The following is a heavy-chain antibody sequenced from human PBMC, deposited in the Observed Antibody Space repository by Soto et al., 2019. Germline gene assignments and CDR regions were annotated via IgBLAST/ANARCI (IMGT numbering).Heavy chain of an antibody. CDR2: ISSSHGYI. Sequence: EVQLVDSGGGLVKPGGSLRLSCAASGFTFSRDSMNWVRQAPVKGLEWVSSISSSHGYIYYADSVKGRFTISRDNAKNSPYLQMHSLRAEDTAVFYCAREFRPHYSNVGAYDAFDIWGQGTMVTVSS. CDR3: AREFRPHYSNVGAYDAFDI. V-gene: IGHV3-21*01. J-gene: IGHJ3*02. D-gene: IGHD4-4*01. CDR1: GFTFSRDS.